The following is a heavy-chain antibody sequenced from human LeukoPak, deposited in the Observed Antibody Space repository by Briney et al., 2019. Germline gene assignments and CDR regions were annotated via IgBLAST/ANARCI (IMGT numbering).Heavy chain of an antibody. CDR3: ASHRRYTTGSEEFDY. D-gene: IGHD2/OR15-2a*01. CDR2: IYYSGNT. Sequence: SETLSLTCTVSGGSISSSDYYGAWIRQPPGKGLEWIGSIYYSGNTYYNPSLRSRFTISVDTSKNQFSLRLSSVTAADTAVYYCASHRRYTTGSEEFDYWGQGALVTVSS. V-gene: IGHV4-39*01. J-gene: IGHJ4*02. CDR1: GGSISSSDYY.